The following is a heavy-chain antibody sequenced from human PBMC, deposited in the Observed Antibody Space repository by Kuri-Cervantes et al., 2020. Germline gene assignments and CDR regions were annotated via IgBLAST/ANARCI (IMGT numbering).Heavy chain of an antibody. CDR3: ATSLGYCSSNNCRTFDY. CDR2: SSSSSSTI. Sequence: GGSRRLSVAASVVPFSSSSMHWVRQAPGKGLEWVSYSSSSSSTIYYADSVKGRFTISRDNAKNSLYLQMNSQRAEDTAVYYCATSLGYCSSNNCRTFDYWGQGTLVTVSS. J-gene: IGHJ4*02. D-gene: IGHD2-2*01. CDR1: VVPFSSSS. V-gene: IGHV3-48*04.